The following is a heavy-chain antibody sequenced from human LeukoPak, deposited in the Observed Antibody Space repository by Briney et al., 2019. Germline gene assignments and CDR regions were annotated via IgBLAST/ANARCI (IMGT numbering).Heavy chain of an antibody. D-gene: IGHD2-15*01. CDR2: ISGSGGST. V-gene: IGHV3-23*01. CDR3: XXXXAAKVTARKYYFDY. CDR1: GFTFSSYA. J-gene: IGHJ4*02. Sequence: GGSLRLSCAASGFTFSSYAMSWVRQAPGKGLEWVSAISGSGGSTYYADSVKGRFTISRDNSKNTLYLQMNSLRAEDTAVYYXXXXXAAKVTARKYYFDYWGQGTLVTVSS.